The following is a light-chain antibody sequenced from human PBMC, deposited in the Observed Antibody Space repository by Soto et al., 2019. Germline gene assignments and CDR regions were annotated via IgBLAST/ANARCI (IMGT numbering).Light chain of an antibody. CDR2: DAS. CDR3: QQYHSYYT. J-gene: IGKJ2*01. CDR1: QSISTW. V-gene: IGKV1-5*01. Sequence: DTQMTQSPSTLSASVGDRVTITCRASQSISTWLAWYQQKPGKAPKLLIYDASSLESGVPSRFSGSGSGTEFTLTISSLQPDDFATYYCQQYHSYYTFGQGTKVDIK.